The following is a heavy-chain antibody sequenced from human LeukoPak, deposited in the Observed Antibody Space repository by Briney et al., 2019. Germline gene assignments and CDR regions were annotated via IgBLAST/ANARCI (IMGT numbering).Heavy chain of an antibody. CDR1: GYTFTGYY. V-gene: IGHV1-18*04. Sequence: GASVKVSCKASGYTFTGYYMHWVRQAPGQGLEWMGWISAYNGNTNYAQKLQGRVTMTTDTSTSTAYMELRSLRSDDTAVYYCARDDSSSWYVYYFDYWGQGTLVTVSS. J-gene: IGHJ4*02. D-gene: IGHD6-13*01. CDR3: ARDDSSSWYVYYFDY. CDR2: ISAYNGNT.